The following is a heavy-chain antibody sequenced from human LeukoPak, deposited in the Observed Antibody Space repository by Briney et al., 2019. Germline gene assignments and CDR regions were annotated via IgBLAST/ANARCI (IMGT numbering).Heavy chain of an antibody. J-gene: IGHJ4*02. CDR1: GYTFTGYY. V-gene: IGHV1-2*02. Sequence: GASVKVSCKASGYTFTGYYMHWVRQAPGQGLEWMGWINPNSGGTNYARKFQGRVTMTRDTSISTAYMELSRLRSDDTAVYYCAREIQYFDWFGTFDYWGQGTLVTVSS. D-gene: IGHD3-9*01. CDR3: AREIQYFDWFGTFDY. CDR2: INPNSGGT.